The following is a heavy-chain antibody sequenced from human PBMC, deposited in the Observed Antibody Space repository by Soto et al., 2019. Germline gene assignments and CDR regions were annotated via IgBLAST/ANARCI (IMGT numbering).Heavy chain of an antibody. CDR2: IYYSGTT. V-gene: IGHV4-31*03. Sequence: QVQLQESGPGLVTPSQTLSLTCTVSGGSISSGGYYWSWMRQQPGKGLEWIGYIYYSGTTYDNPSLKSRVTISVDTSKNQFSLRMSSVTAADTAVYHCARKATVTTYCNYWGQGTLVSVSS. CDR1: GGSISSGGYY. CDR3: ARKATVTTYCNY. J-gene: IGHJ4*02. D-gene: IGHD4-17*01.